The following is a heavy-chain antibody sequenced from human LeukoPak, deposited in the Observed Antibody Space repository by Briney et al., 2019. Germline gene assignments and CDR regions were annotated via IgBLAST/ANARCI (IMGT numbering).Heavy chain of an antibody. Sequence: SETLSLTCTVSGGSSSSYYWSWIRQPAGKGLEWIGRIYTSGSTNYNSSLKSRVTMSVDTSKNQVSLKLSSVAAADTAVYYCATGDGYNSFDYWGQGTLVTVSS. CDR3: ATGDGYNSFDY. CDR1: GGSSSSYY. V-gene: IGHV4-4*07. D-gene: IGHD5-24*01. J-gene: IGHJ4*02. CDR2: IYTSGST.